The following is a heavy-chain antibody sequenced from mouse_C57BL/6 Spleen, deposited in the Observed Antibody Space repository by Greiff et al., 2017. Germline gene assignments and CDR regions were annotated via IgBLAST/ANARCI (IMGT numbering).Heavy chain of an antibody. J-gene: IGHJ2*01. D-gene: IGHD2-3*01. CDR3: AREDDGYPYYFDD. Sequence: EVKLMESGGGLVKPGGSLKLSCAASGFTFSDYGMHWVRQAPEKGLEWVAYISSGSSTIYYADTVKGRFTISRDNAKNTLFLQMTSLRSEDTAMYYCAREDDGYPYYFDDWGQGTTLTVSS. V-gene: IGHV5-17*01. CDR1: GFTFSDYG. CDR2: ISSGSSTI.